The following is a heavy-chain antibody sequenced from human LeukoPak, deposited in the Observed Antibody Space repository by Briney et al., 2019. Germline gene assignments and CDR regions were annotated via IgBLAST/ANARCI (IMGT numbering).Heavy chain of an antibody. V-gene: IGHV3-23*01. Sequence: GGSQTLLCVDSGFTFTNYGLSWVRQTPGKGLEYVSSISSRGCTTYYADPVKGRFFVSRDNSKNTVYLQMSSLRVDDTAVYYCARIGGTKPTDAFDFWGPRALLSVSS. J-gene: IGHJ3*01. CDR2: ISSRGCTT. CDR1: GFTFTNYG. CDR3: ARIGGTKPTDAFDF. D-gene: IGHD3-3*01.